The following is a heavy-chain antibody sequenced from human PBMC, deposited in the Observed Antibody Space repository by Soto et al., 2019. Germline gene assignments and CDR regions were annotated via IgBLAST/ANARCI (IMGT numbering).Heavy chain of an antibody. CDR1: GFTVSSNY. J-gene: IGHJ6*03. CDR2: IYSGGST. D-gene: IGHD2-2*01. CDR3: ARHPQCRSTSCSYPYYYYYYYMDV. Sequence: PGGSLRLSCAASGFTVSSNYMSWVRQAPGKGLEWVSVIYSGGSTYYADSVKGRFTISRDNSKNTLYLQMNSLRAEDTAVYYCARHPQCRSTSCSYPYYYYYYYMDVWGKGTTVTVSS. V-gene: IGHV3-66*04.